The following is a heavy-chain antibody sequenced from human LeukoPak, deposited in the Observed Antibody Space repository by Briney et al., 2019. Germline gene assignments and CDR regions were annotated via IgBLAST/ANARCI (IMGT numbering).Heavy chain of an antibody. Sequence: SETLSLTCSVSGDSIASTIYYWGWIRQPPGKGLEWIGYIYYSGSTNYNPSLKSRITIPVDTSKNQFSLKLSSVTAADTAVYYCARLSYGDYGLNWFDPWGQGTLVTVSS. CDR2: IYYSGST. J-gene: IGHJ5*02. CDR1: GDSIASTIYY. D-gene: IGHD4-17*01. V-gene: IGHV4-61*05. CDR3: ARLSYGDYGLNWFDP.